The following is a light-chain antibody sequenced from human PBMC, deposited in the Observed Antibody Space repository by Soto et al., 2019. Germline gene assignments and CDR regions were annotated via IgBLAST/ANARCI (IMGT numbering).Light chain of an antibody. V-gene: IGKV1-5*01. CDR1: QSISSW. Sequence: DIQMTQSPSTLSASVGDRVTITCRASQSISSWLAWYQQKPGKAPKLLIYAASNLQSGVPSRFSGRGSGTDFTLTVESLQPEDFATYYCQQGYSNPWTFGQGTKVDI. J-gene: IGKJ1*01. CDR2: AAS. CDR3: QQGYSNPWT.